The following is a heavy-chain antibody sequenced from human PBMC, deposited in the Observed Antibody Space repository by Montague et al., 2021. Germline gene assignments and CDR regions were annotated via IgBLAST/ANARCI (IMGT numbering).Heavy chain of an antibody. CDR3: PRLDIVLIYWGFDY. Sequence: SETLSLTCIVSGGSISGSNYHWGWIRQPPGKGLEWIGSLTYTGNTYSNPSLQSRVTMSVDTSRNQFSLKLTSVTAADTAVYYCPRLDIVLIYWGFDYWGQGTLVTVSS. J-gene: IGHJ4*02. CDR2: LTYTGNT. CDR1: GGSISGSNYH. V-gene: IGHV4-39*01. D-gene: IGHD2-8*01.